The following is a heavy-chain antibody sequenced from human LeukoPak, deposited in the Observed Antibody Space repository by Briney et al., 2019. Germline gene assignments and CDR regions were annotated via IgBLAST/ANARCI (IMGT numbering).Heavy chain of an antibody. CDR2: IYYSGST. V-gene: IGHV4-59*08. D-gene: IGHD3-10*01. CDR3: ARHWTRELEIYYFDF. CDR1: GGSLSSYY. Sequence: SETLSLTRTVSGGSLSSYYWSGIRPTPGKGVEGMGYIYYSGSTNYNPSLKSRVTISVDTSNNQFSLKLNSVTAPDPAVYYCARHWTRELEIYYFDFWGQGTLVTVSS. J-gene: IGHJ4*02.